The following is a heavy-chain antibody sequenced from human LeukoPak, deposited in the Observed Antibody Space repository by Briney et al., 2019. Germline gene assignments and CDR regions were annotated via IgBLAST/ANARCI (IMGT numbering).Heavy chain of an antibody. D-gene: IGHD3-3*01. CDR1: GFTFSSYA. J-gene: IGHJ6*04. Sequence: GGSLRLSCAASGFTFSSYAMHWVRQAPGKGLEWVAVISYDGSNKYYADSVKGRFTISRDNSKNTLYLQMNSLRAEDTAVYYCERIIWSGSGDVWGKGTTVTVSS. V-gene: IGHV3-30*01. CDR2: ISYDGSNK. CDR3: ERIIWSGSGDV.